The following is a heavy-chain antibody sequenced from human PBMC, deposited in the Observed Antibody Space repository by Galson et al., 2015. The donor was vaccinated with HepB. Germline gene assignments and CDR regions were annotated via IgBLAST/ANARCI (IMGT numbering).Heavy chain of an antibody. J-gene: IGHJ6*02. D-gene: IGHD2-2*01. CDR3: ARRVVPAGPRWGYYYYYYGMDV. CDR1: GGTFSSYA. V-gene: IGHV1-69*13. Sequence: SVKVSCKASGGTFSSYAISWVRQAPGQGLEWMGGIIPIFGTANYAQEFQGRVTITADESTSTAYMELSSLRSEDTAVYYCARRVVPAGPRWGYYYYYYGMDVWGQGTTVTVSS. CDR2: IIPIFGTA.